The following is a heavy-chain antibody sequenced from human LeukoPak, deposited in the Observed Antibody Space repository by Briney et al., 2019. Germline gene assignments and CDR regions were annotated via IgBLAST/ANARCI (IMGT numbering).Heavy chain of an antibody. CDR1: GGSIRTYY. CDR3: ARKAYTAMVYFDH. D-gene: IGHD5-18*01. V-gene: IGHV4-59*12. CDR2: IYYSGTT. J-gene: IGHJ4*02. Sequence: SETLSLTCTVSGGSIRTYYWSWIRQPPGKGLEWIGYIYYSGTTNYNPSLKSRVTISVDKSKSQFSLKLSSVTAADTAVYYCARKAYTAMVYFDHWGQGTLVTVSS.